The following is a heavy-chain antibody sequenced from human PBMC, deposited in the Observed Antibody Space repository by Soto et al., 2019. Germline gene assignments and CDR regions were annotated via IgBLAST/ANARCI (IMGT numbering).Heavy chain of an antibody. J-gene: IGHJ4*02. CDR3: ARHTPAISISDH. CDR2: IYYSGST. D-gene: IGHD2-15*01. CDR1: GGSISISSYY. Sequence: SDTLSLTCTVSGGSISISSYYWCWILQPPGKGLEWIGSIYYSGSTYYNPSLKSRVTISVDTSKNQFSLKLSSVTAADTAVYYCARHTPAISISDHWGQGTLVTVSS. V-gene: IGHV4-39*01.